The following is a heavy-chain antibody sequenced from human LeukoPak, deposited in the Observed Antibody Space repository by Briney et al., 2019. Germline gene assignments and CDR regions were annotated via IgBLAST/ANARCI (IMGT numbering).Heavy chain of an antibody. CDR1: GGSISSYY. CDR2: IYYSGST. V-gene: IGHV4-59*01. Sequence: SETLSLTCTVSGGSISSYYWSWIRQPPGKGLEWIGYIYYSGSTNYNPSLESRVTISVDTSKSQFSLKLTSVTAADTAVYYCASLIVGAPYFDFWGQGTLVTVSS. J-gene: IGHJ4*02. CDR3: ASLIVGAPYFDF. D-gene: IGHD1-26*01.